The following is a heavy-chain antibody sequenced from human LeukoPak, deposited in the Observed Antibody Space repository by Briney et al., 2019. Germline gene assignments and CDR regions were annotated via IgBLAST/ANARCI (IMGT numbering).Heavy chain of an antibody. J-gene: IGHJ4*02. D-gene: IGHD3-16*01. V-gene: IGHV3-23*01. CDR3: ARWGDGKKFDY. CDR1: GFTFSSYA. CDR2: ISGSGGST. Sequence: GGSLRLSCAASGFTFSSYAMSWVRQAPGKGLEWVSAISGSGGSTYYADSVKGRFTISRDNSKNTLYLQMNSLTVEDTAVYYHARWGDGKKFDYWGQGTLLTVSS.